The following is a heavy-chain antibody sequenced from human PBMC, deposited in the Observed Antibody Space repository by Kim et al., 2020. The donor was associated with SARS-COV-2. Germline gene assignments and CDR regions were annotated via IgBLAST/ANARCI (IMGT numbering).Heavy chain of an antibody. J-gene: IGHJ4*02. CDR3: ARDIDSLSWNYARGGVTFDY. Sequence: SQTLSLTCAISGDSVSSNSAAWNWIRQSPSRGLEWLGRTYYRSKWYNDYAVSVKSRITINPDTSKNQFSLQLNSVTPEDTAVYYCARDIDSLSWNYARGGVTFDYWGQGTLVTVSS. V-gene: IGHV6-1*01. D-gene: IGHD1-7*01. CDR1: GDSVSSNSAA. CDR2: TYYRSKWYN.